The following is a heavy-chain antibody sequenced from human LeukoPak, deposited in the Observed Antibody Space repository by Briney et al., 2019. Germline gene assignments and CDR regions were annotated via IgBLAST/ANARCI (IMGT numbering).Heavy chain of an antibody. CDR1: GYRFTGYY. CDR3: ARDRSGSYYVVWFDP. J-gene: IGHJ5*02. D-gene: IGHD1-26*01. CDR2: INTNTGNP. V-gene: IGHV7-4-1*02. Sequence: ASVTVSCKTSGYRFTGYYMHWVRQAPGQGLEWMGWINTNTGNPTYAQGFTGRYVFSLDTSVSTAYLQISSLKAEDTAVYYCARDRSGSYYVVWFDPWGQGTLVTVSS.